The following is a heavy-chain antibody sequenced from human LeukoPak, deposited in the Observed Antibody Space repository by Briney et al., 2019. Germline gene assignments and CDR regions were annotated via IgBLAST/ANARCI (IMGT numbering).Heavy chain of an antibody. CDR1: GGSISSYY. Sequence: SETLSLTCTVSGGSISSYYWSWIRQPPGKGLEWIGYIYYSESTNYNPSLKSRVTISVDTSKNQFSLKLSSVTAADTAVYYCARDLGYCSSTSCYGWFDPWGQGTLVTVSS. CDR2: IYYSEST. D-gene: IGHD2-2*03. J-gene: IGHJ5*02. CDR3: ARDLGYCSSTSCYGWFDP. V-gene: IGHV4-59*01.